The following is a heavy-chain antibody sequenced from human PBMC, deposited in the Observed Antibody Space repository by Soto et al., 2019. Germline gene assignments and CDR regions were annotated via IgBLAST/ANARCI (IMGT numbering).Heavy chain of an antibody. CDR1: GFTFSSYS. CDR3: ARDVACSSTSCYILPGWFDP. V-gene: IGHV3-21*01. D-gene: IGHD2-2*02. Sequence: GGSLRLSCAAPGFTFSSYSMNWVRQAPGKGLEWVSSISSSSSYIYYADSVKGRFTISRDNAKNSLYLQMNSLRAEDAAVYYCARDVACSSTSCYILPGWFDPWGQGTLVTVSS. CDR2: ISSSSSYI. J-gene: IGHJ5*02.